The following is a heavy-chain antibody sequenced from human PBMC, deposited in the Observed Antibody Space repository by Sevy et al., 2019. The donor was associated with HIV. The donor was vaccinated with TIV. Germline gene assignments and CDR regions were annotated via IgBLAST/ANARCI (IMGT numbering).Heavy chain of an antibody. V-gene: IGHV3-23*01. CDR1: GFTFSKYS. J-gene: IGHJ4*02. CDR2: LSFGCNEI. D-gene: IGHD2-8*01. Sequence: GGSLRLSCAASGFTFSKYSMSWVRQPPGKGLEWVSTLSFGCNEINYADSVKGRFTNSRDNSKSSVYLQMNNLRPEDTAVYYCAREGCTKPHDYWGQGTLVTVSS. CDR3: AREGCTKPHDY.